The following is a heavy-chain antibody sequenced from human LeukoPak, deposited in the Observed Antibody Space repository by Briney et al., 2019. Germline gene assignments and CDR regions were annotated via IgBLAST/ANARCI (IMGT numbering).Heavy chain of an antibody. J-gene: IGHJ3*02. CDR1: GFTFRSYE. CDR2: LSSSGSAF. Sequence: GGSLRLSCEDSGFTFRSYEMNWVRQAPGKGLEWIAYLSSSGSAFSYADSVKGRFTIARDNAKNSLYLQMNSLRAEDTAVYYCASEGYGGNSDAFDIWGQGTMVTVSS. CDR3: ASEGYGGNSDAFDI. V-gene: IGHV3-48*03. D-gene: IGHD4-23*01.